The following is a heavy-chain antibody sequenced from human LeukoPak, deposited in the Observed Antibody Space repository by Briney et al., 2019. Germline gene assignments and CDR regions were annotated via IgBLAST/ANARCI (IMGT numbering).Heavy chain of an antibody. V-gene: IGHV4-4*07. CDR2: IYTSGST. Sequence: SETLSLTCTVSGGSLSSYYCSWVRQPAGKGLEWIGRIYTSGSTNYNPSLKSRVTISVDKSKNQFSLKLSSVTAADTAVYYCARDPGRKLLEWSPPNNWDLDLWGRGTLVTVSS. D-gene: IGHD3-3*01. J-gene: IGHJ2*01. CDR1: GGSLSSYY. CDR3: ARDPGRKLLEWSPPNNWDLDL.